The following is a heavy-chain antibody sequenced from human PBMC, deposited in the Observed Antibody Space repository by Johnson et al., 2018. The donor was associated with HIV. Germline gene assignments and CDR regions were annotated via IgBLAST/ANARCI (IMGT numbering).Heavy chain of an antibody. J-gene: IGHJ3*01. V-gene: IGHV3-9*01. CDR3: AKESSAFDV. CDR1: GFTFDDYA. CDR2: ISWNSGSI. Sequence: VQLVESGGVVVQPGGSLRLSCAASGFTFDDYAMHWVRQAPGKGLEWVSGISWNSGSIGYADSVKGRFTISRDNAKNFLYLQMNSLRPEDTALYYCAKESSAFDVWGQGTMVTVSS.